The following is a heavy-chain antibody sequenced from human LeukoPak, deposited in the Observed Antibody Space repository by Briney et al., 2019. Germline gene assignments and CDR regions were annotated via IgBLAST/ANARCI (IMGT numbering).Heavy chain of an antibody. J-gene: IGHJ4*02. CDR3: ANLPLVRGVILAVVY. D-gene: IGHD3-10*01. Sequence: PSETLSLTCTVSGGSISSYYWSWIRQPPGKGLEWIGYIYYSGSTNYNPSLKSRVTISVDTSKNQFSLKLSSVTAADTAVYYCANLPLVRGVILAVVYWGQGTLVTVSS. V-gene: IGHV4-59*01. CDR1: GGSISSYY. CDR2: IYYSGST.